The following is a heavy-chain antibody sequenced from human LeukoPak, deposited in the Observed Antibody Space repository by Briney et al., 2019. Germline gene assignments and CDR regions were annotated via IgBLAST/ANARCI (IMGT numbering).Heavy chain of an antibody. CDR2: ISASGDGT. CDR3: ARDPASWTYYDSSGYYDY. J-gene: IGHJ4*02. Sequence: GGSLRLSCAASGFTFSTTAMSWVRQAPGKGLEWVSAISASGDGTFYADSVKGRFTISRDNSKNTLYLQMNSLRAEDTAVYYCARDPASWTYYDSSGYYDYWGQGTLVTVSS. CDR1: GFTFSTTA. V-gene: IGHV3-23*01. D-gene: IGHD3-22*01.